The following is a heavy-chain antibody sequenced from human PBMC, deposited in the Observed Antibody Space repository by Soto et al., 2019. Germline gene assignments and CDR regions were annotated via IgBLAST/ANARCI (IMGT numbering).Heavy chain of an antibody. Sequence: GSLRLSCAVSGLTVSGKKYVAWVRQAPGKGLEWVSGFYDLDGTYYADSLKGRFTTSGDSSRTIVYLQMNDLRPEDTAVYYCATWHLQEHAYDVWGQGTTVTVSS. CDR3: ATWHLQEHAYDV. J-gene: IGHJ3*01. CDR2: FYDLDGT. CDR1: GLTVSGKKY. V-gene: IGHV3-53*01. D-gene: IGHD4-4*01.